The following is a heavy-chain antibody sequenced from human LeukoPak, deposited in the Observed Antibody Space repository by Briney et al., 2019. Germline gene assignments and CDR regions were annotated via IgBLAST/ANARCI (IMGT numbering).Heavy chain of an antibody. J-gene: IGHJ4*02. CDR3: AGDKTTGGWYEFDY. D-gene: IGHD6-19*01. Sequence: GGSLRLSCAASGFTFSSYSMNWVRQAPGKGLEWVSYISSSSSTIYYADSVKGRFTISRDNAKNSLYLQMNSLRAEDTAVYYCAGDKTTGGWYEFDYWGQGTLVTVSS. V-gene: IGHV3-48*01. CDR2: ISSSSSTI. CDR1: GFTFSSYS.